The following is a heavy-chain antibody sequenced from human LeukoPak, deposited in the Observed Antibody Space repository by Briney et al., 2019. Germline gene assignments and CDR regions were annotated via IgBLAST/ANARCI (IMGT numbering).Heavy chain of an antibody. CDR2: ISISGSTI. D-gene: IGHD6-19*01. CDR1: GFTFGSYE. J-gene: IGHJ3*02. Sequence: GGSLRLSCAASGFTFGSYEMNWVRQAPGKGLEWVSFISISGSTIYYADSVKGRFTIFRDNAKNSLYLQMNSTRAEDTAVYYCARTVAGLPLDAFDIWGQGTMVTVSS. V-gene: IGHV3-48*03. CDR3: ARTVAGLPLDAFDI.